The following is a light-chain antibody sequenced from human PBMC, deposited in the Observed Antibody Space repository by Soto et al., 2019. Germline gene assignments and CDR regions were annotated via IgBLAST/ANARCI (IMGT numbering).Light chain of an antibody. CDR3: CSYAGSSTFV. CDR2: EVS. J-gene: IGLJ1*01. CDR1: SSDVGSYNL. V-gene: IGLV2-23*02. Sequence: QSVLTQPSSVYGSPGQSITISCPGTSSDVGSYNLVSWYQQHPGKAPKLMIYEVSKRPSGVSNRFSGSKSGNTASLTISGLQAEDEADYYCCSYAGSSTFVFGTGTKVTVL.